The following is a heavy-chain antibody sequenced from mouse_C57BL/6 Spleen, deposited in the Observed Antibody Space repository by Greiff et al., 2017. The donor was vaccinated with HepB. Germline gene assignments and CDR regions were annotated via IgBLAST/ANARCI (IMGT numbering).Heavy chain of an antibody. D-gene: IGHD2-13*01. CDR1: GYSFTSGYY. CDR2: ISYDGSN. V-gene: IGHV3-6*01. J-gene: IGHJ2*01. CDR3: ARAGGDYEDY. Sequence: EVQLQESGPGLVKPSQSLSLTCSVTGYSFTSGYYRNWIRQFPGNILEWMGYISYDGSNNYNPSLKNRISITRDTSKNQFCLKLNSVTTEDTATYYCARAGGDYEDYWGQGTTLTVSS.